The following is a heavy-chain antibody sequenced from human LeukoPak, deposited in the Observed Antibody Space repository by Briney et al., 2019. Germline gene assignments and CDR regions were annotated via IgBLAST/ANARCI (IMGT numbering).Heavy chain of an antibody. CDR1: GGSFSGNY. D-gene: IGHD2-21*01. J-gene: IGHJ4*02. Sequence: SETLSLTCAVYGGSFSGNYWTLIRQTPGRGLEWIGESSPTGDITGYNPSLKGRATISVDSSKNQFSLKLTSVTAADTGVYYCVRVPDFIARPCDSWGPGTLVTVSS. V-gene: IGHV4-34*01. CDR2: SSPTGDIT. CDR3: VRVPDFIARPCDS.